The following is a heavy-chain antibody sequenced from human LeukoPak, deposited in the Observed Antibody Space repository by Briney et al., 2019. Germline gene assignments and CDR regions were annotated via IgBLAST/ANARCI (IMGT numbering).Heavy chain of an antibody. V-gene: IGHV4-30-2*01. CDR1: GGSISSGGYS. D-gene: IGHD3-10*01. J-gene: IGHJ3*02. Sequence: SQTLSLTCAVSGGSISSGGYSWSWTRQPPGKGLEWIGYIYHSGSTYYNPSLKSRVTISVDRSKNQFSLKLSSVTAADTAVYYCARAPLVLLWFGEPNSGAFDIWGQGTMVTVSS. CDR2: IYHSGST. CDR3: ARAPLVLLWFGEPNSGAFDI.